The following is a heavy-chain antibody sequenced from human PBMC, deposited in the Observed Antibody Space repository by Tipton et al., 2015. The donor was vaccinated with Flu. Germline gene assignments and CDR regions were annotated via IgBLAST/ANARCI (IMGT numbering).Heavy chain of an antibody. J-gene: IGHJ2*01. Sequence: TLSLTCTVSGGSISSYYWSWIRQPAGKGLEWIGRIYTSGSTNYNPSLKSRVTMSVDTSKNQFSLKLSSVTAADTAVYYCAGNKQQLWNWYFDLWGRGTLVTVSS. CDR1: GGSISSYY. CDR3: AGNKQQLWNWYFDL. V-gene: IGHV4-4*07. D-gene: IGHD6-13*01. CDR2: IYTSGST.